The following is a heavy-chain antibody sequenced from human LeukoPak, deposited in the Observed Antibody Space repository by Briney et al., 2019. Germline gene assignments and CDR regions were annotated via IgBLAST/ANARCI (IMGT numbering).Heavy chain of an antibody. CDR2: ISAYNGNT. CDR3: AREGIGSGWYPTGFDY. V-gene: IGHV1-18*04. J-gene: IGHJ4*02. D-gene: IGHD6-19*01. CDR1: GYTFTSYG. Sequence: ASVKVSCKASGYTFTSYGISWVRQAPGRGLEWMGWISAYNGNTNYAQKLQGRVTMTTDTSTSTAYMELRSLRSDDTAVYYCAREGIGSGWYPTGFDYWGQGTLVTVSS.